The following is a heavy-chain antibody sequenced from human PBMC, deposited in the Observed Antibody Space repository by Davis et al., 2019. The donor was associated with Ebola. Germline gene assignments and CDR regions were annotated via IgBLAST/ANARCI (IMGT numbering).Heavy chain of an antibody. Sequence: PGGSLRLSCAASGFTLSSNTMNWVRQAPGKGLEWVSSISSTSSYIYYAHSVKGRFTISRDNAKNSLYLQMNSLRAEDTAVYYCARDGAFGGVLAYDALDIWGQGTMVTVSS. D-gene: IGHD3-16*02. CDR3: ARDGAFGGVLAYDALDI. CDR2: ISSTSSYI. V-gene: IGHV3-21*01. J-gene: IGHJ3*02. CDR1: GFTLSSNT.